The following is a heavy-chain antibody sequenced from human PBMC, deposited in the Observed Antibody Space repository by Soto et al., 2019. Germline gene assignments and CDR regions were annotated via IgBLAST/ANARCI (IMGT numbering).Heavy chain of an antibody. CDR2: INSDGSST. V-gene: IGHV3-74*01. D-gene: IGHD2-15*01. CDR3: VRTSLVVAAATREAY. CDR1: GFTFSSYW. Sequence: EVQLVESGGGLVQPGGSLRLSCAASGFTFSSYWMHWVRQAPGKGLVWVSRINSDGSSTSYADSVKGRFTISRDTAKNTLYLQMNSLRAEDTAVYYCVRTSLVVAAATREAYWGQGTLVTVSS. J-gene: IGHJ4*02.